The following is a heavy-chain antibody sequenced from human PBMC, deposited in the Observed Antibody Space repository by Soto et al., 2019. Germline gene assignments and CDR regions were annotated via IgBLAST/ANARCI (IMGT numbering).Heavy chain of an antibody. CDR1: GGSISSYY. D-gene: IGHD2-15*01. V-gene: IGHV4-59*01. J-gene: IGHJ1*01. CDR3: ARDLATPGYFQH. CDR2: IYYSGST. Sequence: SETLSLTCTVSGGSISSYYWSWIRQPPGKGLEWIGYIYYSGSTNYNPSLKSRVTISVDTSKNQFSLKLSSVTAADTAVYYCARDLATPGYFQHWGKGTLVTVPA.